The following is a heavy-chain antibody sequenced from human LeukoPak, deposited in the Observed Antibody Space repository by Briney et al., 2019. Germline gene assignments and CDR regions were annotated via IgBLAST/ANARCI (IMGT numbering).Heavy chain of an antibody. Sequence: ASVKVSCKASGYTFTSYGISWVRQAPGQGLEWMGWISAYNGNTNYAQKLQGRVTMTTDTSTSTAYMELRSLRSDDTAVYYCARKGYCSSTSCYEGQIDYWGQGTLVTVSS. CDR3: ARKGYCSSTSCYEGQIDY. J-gene: IGHJ4*02. CDR1: GYTFTSYG. D-gene: IGHD2-2*01. CDR2: ISAYNGNT. V-gene: IGHV1-18*01.